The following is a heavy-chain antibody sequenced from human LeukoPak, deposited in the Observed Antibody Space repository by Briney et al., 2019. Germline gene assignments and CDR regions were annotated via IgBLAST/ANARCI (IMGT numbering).Heavy chain of an antibody. Sequence: PGGSLRLSCAASGFTFDDYAMHWVRQAPGKGLEWVSLISGDGGSTYYADSVKGRFTISRDNSKNSLYLQINSLRTEDTALCYCAKDLSLTVPDYWGQGTLVTVSS. CDR2: ISGDGGST. D-gene: IGHD4-17*01. CDR1: GFTFDDYA. CDR3: AKDLSLTVPDY. J-gene: IGHJ4*02. V-gene: IGHV3-43*02.